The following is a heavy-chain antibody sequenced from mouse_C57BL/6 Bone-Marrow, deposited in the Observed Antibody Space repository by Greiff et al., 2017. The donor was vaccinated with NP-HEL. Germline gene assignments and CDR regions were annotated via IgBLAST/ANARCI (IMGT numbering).Heavy chain of an antibody. CDR2: IDPNSGVP. D-gene: IGHD1-1*01. CDR1: GYTFTSYW. CDR3: ARSGNYGSSTRYFDV. J-gene: IGHJ1*03. V-gene: IGHV1-72*01. Sequence: QVQLQQPGAELVKPGASVKLSCKASGYTFTSYWMHWVKQRPGRGLEWIGRIDPNSGVPKYNEKFKSKATLTVDKPSSTAYMQRSSLTSEDSAVYYCARSGNYGSSTRYFDVWGTGTTVTVSS.